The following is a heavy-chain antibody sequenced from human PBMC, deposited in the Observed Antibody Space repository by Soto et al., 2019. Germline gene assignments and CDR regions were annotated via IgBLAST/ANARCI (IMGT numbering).Heavy chain of an antibody. V-gene: IGHV4-61*05. J-gene: IGHJ4*02. CDR3: AGSRDGYNYDY. Sequence: PSETLSLTCTVSGDSITSNSYYWSWIRQPPGKGLEWIGEIYYSGSTNYNPSLKSRVTISLDKSKNQFSLKLTSVTAADTAVYYCAGSRDGYNYDYWGQGTPVTVSS. D-gene: IGHD5-12*01. CDR2: IYYSGST. CDR1: GDSITSNSYY.